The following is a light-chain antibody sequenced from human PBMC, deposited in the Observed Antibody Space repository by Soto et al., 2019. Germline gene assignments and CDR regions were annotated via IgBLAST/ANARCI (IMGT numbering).Light chain of an antibody. J-gene: IGKJ5*01. Sequence: VFTQSPGTLSFSRGQRATLSCMPIQSVIGSYLTRYHSKPGPAPRLLISGASTSAAGIPDKFSGSVSVTDFTLTISSLEPEDFAVYYCQQYCKLPITFGQGTRLEIK. CDR1: QSVIGSY. CDR2: GAS. CDR3: QQYCKLPIT. V-gene: IGKV3-20*01.